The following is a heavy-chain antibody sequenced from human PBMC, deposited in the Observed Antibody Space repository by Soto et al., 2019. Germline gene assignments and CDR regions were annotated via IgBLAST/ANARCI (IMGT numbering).Heavy chain of an antibody. Sequence: EVQLLESGGGLVQPGGSLRLSCAASGFTFSSYAMSWVRQAPGKGLEWVSAISGSGGSTYYADSVKGRFTISRDNSKNTLYLQMNSLRAEDTAVYYCAKRLYYDISPTHDAFDIWGQGTMVTVSS. V-gene: IGHV3-23*01. CDR2: ISGSGGST. J-gene: IGHJ3*02. D-gene: IGHD3-22*01. CDR1: GFTFSSYA. CDR3: AKRLYYDISPTHDAFDI.